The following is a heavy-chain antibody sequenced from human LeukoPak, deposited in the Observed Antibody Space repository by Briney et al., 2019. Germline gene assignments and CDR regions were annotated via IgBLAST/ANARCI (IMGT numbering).Heavy chain of an antibody. CDR1: GFTFSTYN. V-gene: IGHV3-48*02. Sequence: PGGSLRLSCAASGFTFSTYNMNWVRQAPGKGLEWVSYISTDSDSIYYADSVKGRFPISRDNAKNSLYLQMNSLRDEDTAVYYCAIDAWDLPLDAFDIWGQGTMVTVSS. CDR3: AIDAWDLPLDAFDI. D-gene: IGHD1-26*01. CDR2: ISTDSDSI. J-gene: IGHJ3*02.